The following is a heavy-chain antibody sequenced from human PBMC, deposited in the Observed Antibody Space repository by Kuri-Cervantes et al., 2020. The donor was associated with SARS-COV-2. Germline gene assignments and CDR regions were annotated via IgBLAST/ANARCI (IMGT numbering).Heavy chain of an antibody. CDR2: IYTSGST. CDR3: ARVRRWLQSNDASDI. Sequence: LRLSCTVSGGSISSGSYYWSWIRQPAGKGLEWIGRIYTSGSTNYNPSLKSRVTISVDTSKNQFSLKLSSVTAADTAVYYCARVRRWLQSNDASDIWGQGTMVTVSS. V-gene: IGHV4-61*02. CDR1: GGSISSGSYY. D-gene: IGHD5-24*01. J-gene: IGHJ3*02.